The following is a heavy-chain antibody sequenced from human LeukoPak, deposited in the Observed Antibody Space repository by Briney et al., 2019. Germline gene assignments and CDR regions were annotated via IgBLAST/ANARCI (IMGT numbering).Heavy chain of an antibody. CDR1: GLTFSSSD. Sequence: GGSLRLSCTASGLTFSSSDMHWVRQAPGKGLDWVSLINHDGTNTYYADSVKCRFTISRDNSQNTLYLQMNSLRGEDTAVYYCTNFDYWGQGTLVTVSS. V-gene: IGHV3-30*02. CDR2: INHDGTNT. J-gene: IGHJ4*02. CDR3: TNFDY.